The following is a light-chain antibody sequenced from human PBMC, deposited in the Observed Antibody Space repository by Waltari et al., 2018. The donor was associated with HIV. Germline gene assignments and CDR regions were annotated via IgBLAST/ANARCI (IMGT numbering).Light chain of an antibody. CDR3: QQYDTYPWT. CDR2: EAS. V-gene: IGKV1-5*03. Sequence: DIQMTQSPSTLSASVGDRVTITCRASQSISDWLVWFQQKPGKAPKLLIYEASNLQSGVPSRFSGSGSGTEFTLTISSLQPDDFATYYCQQYDTYPWTFGQGTEVEIK. CDR1: QSISDW. J-gene: IGKJ1*01.